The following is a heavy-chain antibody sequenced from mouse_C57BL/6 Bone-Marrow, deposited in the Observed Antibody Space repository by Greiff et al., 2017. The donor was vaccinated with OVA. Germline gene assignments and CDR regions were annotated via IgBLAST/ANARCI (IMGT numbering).Heavy chain of an antibody. J-gene: IGHJ4*01. CDR3: ARYNIANYYGSSYDAMDY. V-gene: IGHV1-72*01. Sequence: QVQLQQPGAELVKPGASVKLSCKASGYTFTSYWMHWVKQRPGRGLEWIGRIDPNSGGTKYNEKFKSKATLTVDKPSSTAYMQLSSLTAEDSAVYYCARYNIANYYGSSYDAMDYWGQGTSVTVSS. CDR1: GYTFTSYW. CDR2: IDPNSGGT. D-gene: IGHD1-1*01.